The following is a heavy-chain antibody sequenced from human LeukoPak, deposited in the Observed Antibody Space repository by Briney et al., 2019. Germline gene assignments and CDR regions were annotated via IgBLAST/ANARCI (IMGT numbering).Heavy chain of an antibody. J-gene: IGHJ3*02. CDR1: GFSFSTHW. CDR2: IDYDGSST. CDR3: ARGGQGAIDI. V-gene: IGHV3-74*01. Sequence: GGSLRLSCVASGFSFSTHWMHWVRQAPGRELVWVARIDYDGSSTAYPDSVKGRFTISRDNAKNTLYLQMNSLRAEDTAVYYCARGGQGAIDIWGPGTMVIVSS.